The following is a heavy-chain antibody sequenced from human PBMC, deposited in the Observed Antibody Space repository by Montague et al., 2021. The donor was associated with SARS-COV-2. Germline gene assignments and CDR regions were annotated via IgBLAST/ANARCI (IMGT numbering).Heavy chain of an antibody. CDR2: RGNT. Sequence: RGNTYYNPSLKSRVSLSIDTSKNQFSLKMNSVTASDTAVYYCARAGPRTYVGDSLDYWGHVVLVTVDS. V-gene: IGHV4-39*01. D-gene: IGHD6-19*01. CDR3: ARAGPRTYVGDSLDY. J-gene: IGHJ4*01.